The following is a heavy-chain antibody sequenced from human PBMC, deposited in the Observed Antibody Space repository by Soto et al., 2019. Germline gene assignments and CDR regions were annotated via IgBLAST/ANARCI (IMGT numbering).Heavy chain of an antibody. D-gene: IGHD3-3*01. CDR2: ISAYNGNT. V-gene: IGHV1-18*04. J-gene: IGHJ6*02. Sequence: QVQLVQSGAEVKKPGASVKGSCKASGYTFTSYGISWVRQAPGQGLEWMGWISAYNGNTNYAQKLQGRVTMTTDTSTSTAYMELRSLRADDTAVYYGARDPRYYEFWSGYPRYDGMDVWGQGTTVTVSS. CDR1: GYTFTSYG. CDR3: ARDPRYYEFWSGYPRYDGMDV.